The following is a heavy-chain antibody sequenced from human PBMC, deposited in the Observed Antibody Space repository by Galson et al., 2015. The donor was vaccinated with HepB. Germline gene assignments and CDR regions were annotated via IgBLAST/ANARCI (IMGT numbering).Heavy chain of an antibody. J-gene: IGHJ3*02. CDR1: GYTFTSYA. Sequence: SVKVSCKASGYTFTSYAMNWVRQAPGQGLEWMGWINTNTGNPTYAQGFTGRFVFSLDTSVSTAYLQISSLKAEDTAVYYCAREEAERNPDAFDIWGQGTMVTVSS. CDR2: INTNTGNP. V-gene: IGHV7-4-1*02. CDR3: AREEAERNPDAFDI. D-gene: IGHD1-1*01.